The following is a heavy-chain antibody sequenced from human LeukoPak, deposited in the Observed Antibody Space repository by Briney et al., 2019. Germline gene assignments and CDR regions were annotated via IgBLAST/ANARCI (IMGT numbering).Heavy chain of an antibody. Sequence: ASVKVSCKASGYTFTGYYMHWVRQAPGQGLEWMGWINPNSGGTSYAQKFQGRVTMTRDTSISTAYMELSRLRSDDTAVYYCTRGIGGSHGWFDPWGQGTLVTVSS. CDR1: GYTFTGYY. D-gene: IGHD1-26*01. J-gene: IGHJ5*02. CDR3: TRGIGGSHGWFDP. CDR2: INPNSGGT. V-gene: IGHV1-2*02.